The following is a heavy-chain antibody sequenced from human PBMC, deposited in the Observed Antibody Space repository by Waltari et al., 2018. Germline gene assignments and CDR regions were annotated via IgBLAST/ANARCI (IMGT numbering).Heavy chain of an antibody. J-gene: IGHJ3*02. Sequence: QVQLVQSGADVKKPGASVKVSCKASGYTFTGYYLHWVRQAPGQGLGWMGWISPNSGDTRYAQNFQGRVAMTSDTSISTANMELSRLTSDDTAVYYCARERSGFKSFDIWGQGTMVTVSS. V-gene: IGHV1-2*02. CDR3: ARERSGFKSFDI. CDR1: GYTFTGYY. D-gene: IGHD3-3*01. CDR2: ISPNSGDT.